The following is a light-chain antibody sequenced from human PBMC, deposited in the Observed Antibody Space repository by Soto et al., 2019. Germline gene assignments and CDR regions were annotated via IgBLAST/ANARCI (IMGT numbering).Light chain of an antibody. Sequence: DVEMTESPSSPSASVGDRVAITCRASQTISNYLNWYQQQPGKAPKLLIYAASSLQSGVPSRFSGSGSETDFTLTISSLQPEDFAPYYCPHCSSLPITFGGATTVDIK. CDR3: PHCSSLPIT. V-gene: IGKV1-39*01. CDR1: QTISNY. CDR2: AAS. J-gene: IGKJ3*01.